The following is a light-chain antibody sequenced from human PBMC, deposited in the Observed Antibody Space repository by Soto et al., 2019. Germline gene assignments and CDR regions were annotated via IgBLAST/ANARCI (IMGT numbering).Light chain of an antibody. CDR1: SSDIGAYNY. CDR3: TSFTTTNIWV. CDR2: EVA. Sequence: QSALTQPASVSGSDGQSITISCTGTSSDIGAYNYVSWYQHRPGKAPRLMIYEVANRPSGVSNRFSGSKSGNTASLTISGLQGDDEADYYCTSFTTTNIWVFGGGTKLTVL. V-gene: IGLV2-14*01. J-gene: IGLJ3*02.